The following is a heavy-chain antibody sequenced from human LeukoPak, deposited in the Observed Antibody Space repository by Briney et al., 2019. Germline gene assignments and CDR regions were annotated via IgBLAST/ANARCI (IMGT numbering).Heavy chain of an antibody. CDR1: GGSVSTYY. J-gene: IGHJ4*02. V-gene: IGHV4-59*02. Sequence: SETLSLTCTVSGGSVSTYYWSWIRQAPGKGLEWIGYVYYSGSTEYDPSLKSRVTISVDTSKNQFSLKMNSVTAADTAVYYCARGSDFWSGYSFDNWGQGTLVTVSS. CDR3: ARGSDFWSGYSFDN. D-gene: IGHD3-3*01. CDR2: VYYSGST.